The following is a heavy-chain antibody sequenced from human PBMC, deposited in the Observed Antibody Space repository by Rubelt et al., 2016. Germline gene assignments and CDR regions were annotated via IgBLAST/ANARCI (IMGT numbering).Heavy chain of an antibody. CDR1: GFTFSSYS. J-gene: IGHJ4*02. V-gene: IGHV3-21*01. CDR3: AGAGGYSSSSPYFDY. CDR2: ISSSSSYI. D-gene: IGHD6-6*01. Sequence: EVQLVESGGGLVKPGGSLRLSCAASGFTFSSYSMNWVRQAPGKGLEWVSSISSSSSYIYYADSVKGLFTISRDNAKNALYLQMNSLRAEDTAVYYCAGAGGYSSSSPYFDYWGQGTLVTVSS.